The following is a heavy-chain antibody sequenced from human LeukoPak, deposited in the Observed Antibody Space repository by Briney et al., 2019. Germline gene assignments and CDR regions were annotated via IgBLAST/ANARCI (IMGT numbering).Heavy chain of an antibody. V-gene: IGHV3-30*02. CDR3: AREGRGRVFGVVIMDYYYYMDV. CDR2: IRYNGNNQ. J-gene: IGHJ6*03. CDR1: GFTFNNYG. D-gene: IGHD3-3*01. Sequence: GGSLRLSCAASGFTFNNYGMHWVRQAPGKGLEWVAFIRYNGNNQYYADSVKGRFTISRDNSKNTLYLQMNSLRAEDTAVYYCAREGRGRVFGVVIMDYYYYMDVWGKGTTVTVSS.